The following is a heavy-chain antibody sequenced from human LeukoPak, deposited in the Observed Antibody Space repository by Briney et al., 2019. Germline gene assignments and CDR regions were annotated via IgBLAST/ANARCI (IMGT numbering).Heavy chain of an antibody. CDR1: GFTLSNYA. Sequence: GGSLRLSCAASGFTLSNYAMSWVRQTPGKGLEWVSALSGSGGGTYYVDSVKGRFTISRDNSKNTLYLQMNSLRAEDTAVYYCAKGGPMTTNSLDYWGQGTPVTVSS. J-gene: IGHJ4*02. CDR2: LSGSGGGT. V-gene: IGHV3-23*01. D-gene: IGHD4-11*01. CDR3: AKGGPMTTNSLDY.